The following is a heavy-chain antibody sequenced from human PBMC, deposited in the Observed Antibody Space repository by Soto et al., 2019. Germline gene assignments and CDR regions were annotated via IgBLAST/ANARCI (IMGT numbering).Heavy chain of an antibody. CDR3: ERDEGNTGGFPFFDF. D-gene: IGHD7-27*01. CDR1: GFAFTSHA. CDR2: ISNDGGKK. J-gene: IGHJ4*02. V-gene: IGHV3-30-3*01. Sequence: GGSLRLSCAASGFAFTSHALHWARQAPGKGLEWVALISNDGGKKQYAESVEGRFTVSRDSSRNTLYLQLNSLRPDDTAVYFCERDEGNTGGFPFFDFWGQGKLVTVSS.